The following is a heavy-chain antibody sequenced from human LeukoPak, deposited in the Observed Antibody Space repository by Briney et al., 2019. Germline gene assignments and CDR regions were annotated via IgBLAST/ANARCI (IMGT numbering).Heavy chain of an antibody. D-gene: IGHD2-21*02. CDR1: GSPLSDLS. CDR3: VTDRARLFWYFDL. Sequence: ASVKVSCKVSGSPLSDLSIHWVRQAPGKGLEYVGGSDPEDGETFHAQNFQGRVTMTEDTSIDTACMELSSLRSEDTAVYYCVTDRARLFWYFDLWGRGTLVTVSS. CDR2: SDPEDGET. J-gene: IGHJ2*01. V-gene: IGHV1-24*01.